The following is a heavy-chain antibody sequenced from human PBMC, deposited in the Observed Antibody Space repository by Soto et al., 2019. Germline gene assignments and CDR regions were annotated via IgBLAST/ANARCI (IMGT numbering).Heavy chain of an antibody. D-gene: IGHD3-22*01. J-gene: IGHJ4*02. CDR2: IIPIFGTA. V-gene: IGHV1-69*12. Sequence: QVQLVQSGAEVKKPGSSVKVSCKASGGTFSSYAISWVRQAPGQGLEWMGGIIPIFGTANYAQKFQGRVRITADESTSTDDMELSSLRSEHTAVYYFASGFYDSSGYYRPSYFDYWCQGTLVTVSS. CDR3: ASGFYDSSGYYRPSYFDY. CDR1: GGTFSSYA.